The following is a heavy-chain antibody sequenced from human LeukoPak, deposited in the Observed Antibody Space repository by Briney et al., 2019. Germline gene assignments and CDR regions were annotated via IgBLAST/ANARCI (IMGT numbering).Heavy chain of an antibody. Sequence: GASVKVSCKASGGTFSSYAISWVRQAPGHGREWMGRIIPIFGTANYAQKFQGRVTITTDESTTTAYMELSSLRSEDTAVYYCATHRGSYYRWFNPWGQGTLATVSS. D-gene: IGHD1-26*01. CDR3: ATHRGSYYRWFNP. CDR1: GGTFSSYA. J-gene: IGHJ5*02. V-gene: IGHV1-69*05. CDR2: IIPIFGTA.